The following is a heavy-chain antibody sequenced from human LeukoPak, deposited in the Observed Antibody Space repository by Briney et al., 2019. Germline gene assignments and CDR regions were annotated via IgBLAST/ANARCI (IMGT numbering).Heavy chain of an antibody. J-gene: IGHJ5*02. CDR3: ARLKNYYDSSGYYRAGGFDP. CDR2: ISAYNGNT. Sequence: ASVKVSCKASGYTFTSYGISWVRQAPGQGLEWMGWISAYNGNTNYAQKLQGRVTMTTDTSTSTAYMELRSLRSDDTAVYYCARLKNYYDSSGYYRAGGFDPWGQGTLVTVSS. CDR1: GYTFTSYG. V-gene: IGHV1-18*01. D-gene: IGHD3-22*01.